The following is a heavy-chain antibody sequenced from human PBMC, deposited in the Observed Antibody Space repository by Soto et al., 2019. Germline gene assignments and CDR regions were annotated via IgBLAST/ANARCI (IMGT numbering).Heavy chain of an antibody. V-gene: IGHV3-48*03. CDR3: ASRWTGDGDDDAFDI. Sequence: GGSLRLSCAASGFTFSSYEMSWVRQAPGKGLEWVSYISSSGSTIYYADSVKGRFTISRDNAKNSLYLQMNSLRAEDTAVYYCASRWTGDGDDDAFDIWGQGTMVTVSS. J-gene: IGHJ3*02. CDR2: ISSSGSTI. D-gene: IGHD7-27*01. CDR1: GFTFSSYE.